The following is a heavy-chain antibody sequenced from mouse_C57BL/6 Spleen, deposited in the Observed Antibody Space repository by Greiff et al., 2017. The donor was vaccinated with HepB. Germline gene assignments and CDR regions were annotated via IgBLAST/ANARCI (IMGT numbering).Heavy chain of an antibody. J-gene: IGHJ3*01. V-gene: IGHV14-4*01. CDR3: TTPLAY. CDR1: GFNIKDDY. Sequence: EVKLVESGAELVRPGASVKLSCTASGFNIKDDYMHWVKQRPEQGLEWIGWIDPENGDTEYASKFQGKATITADTSSNTAYLQLSSLTSEDTAVYYCTTPLAYWGQGTLVTVSA. CDR2: IDPENGDT.